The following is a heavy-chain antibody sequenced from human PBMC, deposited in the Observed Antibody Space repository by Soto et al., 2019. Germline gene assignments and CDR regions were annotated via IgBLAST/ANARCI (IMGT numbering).Heavy chain of an antibody. J-gene: IGHJ5*02. Sequence: QVQLVESGGGVVQPGRSLRLSCAASGFTFSSYGMHWVRQAPGKGLEWVAVIWYDGSNKYYADYVKGRFTNSRDNSKNTLYLQMNRLRAEDTAVYYCAREVEGWFDPWGQGTLVTVSS. V-gene: IGHV3-33*01. CDR2: IWYDGSNK. CDR1: GFTFSSYG. CDR3: AREVEGWFDP.